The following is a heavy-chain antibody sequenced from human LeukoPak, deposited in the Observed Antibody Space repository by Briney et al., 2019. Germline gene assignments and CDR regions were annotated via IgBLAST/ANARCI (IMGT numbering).Heavy chain of an antibody. D-gene: IGHD6-13*01. CDR2: IWYDGSDK. CDR1: GFTFSSSG. J-gene: IGHJ6*02. Sequence: GGSLRLSCAASGFTFSSSGMHWVRQAPGKGLEWVAVIWYDGSDKYSADSVKGRFTISRDNSKNTLYLQMNSLRAEDTAVYYCARVAGRHYYYGMDVWGQGTTVTVSS. V-gene: IGHV3-33*01. CDR3: ARVAGRHYYYGMDV.